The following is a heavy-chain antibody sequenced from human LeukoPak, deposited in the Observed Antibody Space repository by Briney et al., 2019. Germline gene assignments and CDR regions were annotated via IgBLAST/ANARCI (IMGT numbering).Heavy chain of an antibody. CDR2: IDASGGST. V-gene: IGHV3-23*01. Sequence: GGSLRLSCAASGFTFSNYAMSWVRQAPGKGLEWVSAIDASGGSTAHADSVRGRFTISRDNSKNTLYMQMNTLRAEDTAVYFCAGSAYGWTEQFDFWGQGTLVTVSS. CDR3: AGSAYGWTEQFDF. CDR1: GFTFSNYA. D-gene: IGHD1/OR15-1a*01. J-gene: IGHJ4*02.